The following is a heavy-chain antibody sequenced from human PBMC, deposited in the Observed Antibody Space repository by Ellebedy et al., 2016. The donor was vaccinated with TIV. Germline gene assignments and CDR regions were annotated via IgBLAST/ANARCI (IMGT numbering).Heavy chain of an antibody. D-gene: IGHD2-15*01. CDR2: IRYDGSNK. V-gene: IGHV3-30*02. Sequence: GESLKISCAASGFTFSSYGMHWVRQAPGKGLEWVAFIRYDGSNKYYADSVKGRFTISRDNSKNTLYLQMNSLRAEDTAVYYCAPLGGFCSGDSCGPGYWGQGTLVTVSS. J-gene: IGHJ4*02. CDR3: APLGGFCSGDSCGPGY. CDR1: GFTFSSYG.